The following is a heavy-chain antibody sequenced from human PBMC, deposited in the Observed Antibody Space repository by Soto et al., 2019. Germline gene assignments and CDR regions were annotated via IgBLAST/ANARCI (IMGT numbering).Heavy chain of an antibody. V-gene: IGHV3-21*01. CDR2: ISSSSSYI. Sequence: VGSLRLSCAASGFTFSSYSMNWVRQAPGKGLEWVSSISSSSSYIYYADSVKGRFTISRDNAKNSLYLQMNSLRAEDTAVYYCAREDIVVVVAGYYGMDVWGQGTTVTVSS. D-gene: IGHD2-15*01. CDR1: GFTFSSYS. J-gene: IGHJ6*02. CDR3: AREDIVVVVAGYYGMDV.